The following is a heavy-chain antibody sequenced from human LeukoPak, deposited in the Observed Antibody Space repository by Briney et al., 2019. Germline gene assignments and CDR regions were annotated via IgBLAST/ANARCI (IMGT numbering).Heavy chain of an antibody. J-gene: IGHJ4*02. CDR3: ARLQGRGDNYLDF. D-gene: IGHD7-27*01. V-gene: IGHV4-4*02. CDR1: GGSISTTNW. CDR2: VHLSGRT. Sequence: SETLSLTCGVSGGSISTTNWWTWVRQPPGEGLEWIGEVHLSGRTHYNPSLKSRVTISGDTSKNQFSLKLTSVTAADTAVYYCARLQGRGDNYLDFWGQGALVTVSS.